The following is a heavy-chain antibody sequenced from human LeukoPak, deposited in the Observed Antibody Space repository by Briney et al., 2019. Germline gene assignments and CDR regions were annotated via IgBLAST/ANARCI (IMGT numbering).Heavy chain of an antibody. CDR2: ISFDGTNK. D-gene: IGHD4-17*01. Sequence: GGSLRLSCTASRVTLSNHAMHWVRRPPGRGLEWVAVISFDGTNKYYGGSVEGRFSVSRDNSKNTLYLQMNSLRPDDTAMYYCATDYGDYEPIDYWGQGALVTVSS. CDR1: RVTLSNHA. CDR3: ATDYGDYEPIDY. J-gene: IGHJ4*02. V-gene: IGHV3-30*04.